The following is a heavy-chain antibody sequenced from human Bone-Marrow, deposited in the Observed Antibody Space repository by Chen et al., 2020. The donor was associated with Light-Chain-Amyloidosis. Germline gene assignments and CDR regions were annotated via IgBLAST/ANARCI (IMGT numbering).Heavy chain of an antibody. CDR3: AKDISYDDILPGYPADAFDI. CDR1: GFAFSSYA. CDR2: MRGRGGSG. Sequence: EVQLVESGGGLLQRGGSLSLSCAASGFAFSSYAMSWVRQAPGKGLEWVSTMRGRGGSGYYGEAVKGRLTIYRDKAKNARLLQSNSLRAEDTAVYYCAKDISYDDILPGYPADAFDIWGQGTMVTGSS. D-gene: IGHD3-9*01. V-gene: IGHV3-23*04. J-gene: IGHJ3*02.